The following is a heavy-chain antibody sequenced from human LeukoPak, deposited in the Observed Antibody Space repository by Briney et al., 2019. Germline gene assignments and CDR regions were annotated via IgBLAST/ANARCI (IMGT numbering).Heavy chain of an antibody. J-gene: IGHJ6*03. D-gene: IGHD4-23*01. CDR2: ISGSGGST. Sequence: PGGSLRLSCAASGFTFSSYGMSWVRQAPGKGLEWVSAISGSGGSTYYADSVKGRFTISRDNSKNTLYLQMNSLRAEDTAVYYCARDGAFDYGGTPYYYYMDVWGKGTTVTVSS. CDR3: ARDGAFDYGGTPYYYYMDV. V-gene: IGHV3-23*01. CDR1: GFTFSSYG.